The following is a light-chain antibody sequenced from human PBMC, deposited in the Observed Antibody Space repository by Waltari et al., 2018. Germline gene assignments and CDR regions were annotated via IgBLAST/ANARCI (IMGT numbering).Light chain of an antibody. J-gene: IGKJ1*01. Sequence: DIQMTQSPSTLSASVGDRVTIPCRASQSITNWLAWYQPKPGKAPKLLIYRASNLESGVPSRFSGSGSGTEFTLTISSLQPDDFATYYCQQYDNYWTFGQGTKVEIK. CDR2: RAS. V-gene: IGKV1-5*03. CDR3: QQYDNYWT. CDR1: QSITNW.